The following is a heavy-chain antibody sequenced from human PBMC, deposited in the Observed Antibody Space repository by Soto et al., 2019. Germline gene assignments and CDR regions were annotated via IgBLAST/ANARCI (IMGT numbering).Heavy chain of an antibody. CDR3: ARGPFGAAAGTLDAFDI. J-gene: IGHJ3*02. CDR1: GGSISSGGYY. Sequence: SETLSLTCTVSGGSISSGGYYWSWIRQHPGKGLEWIGYIYYSGSTYYNPSLKSRVTISVDTSKNQFSLKLSSVTAADTAVYYCARGPFGAAAGTLDAFDIWGQGTMVTVSS. CDR2: IYYSGST. V-gene: IGHV4-31*03. D-gene: IGHD6-13*01.